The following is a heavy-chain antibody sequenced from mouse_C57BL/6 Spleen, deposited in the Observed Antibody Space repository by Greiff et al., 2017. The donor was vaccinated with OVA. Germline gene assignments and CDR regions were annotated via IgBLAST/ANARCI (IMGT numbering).Heavy chain of an antibody. CDR1: GYTFTSYW. V-gene: IGHV1-72*01. CDR2: IAPNSGGT. Sequence: QVKLQQPGAELVKPGASVKLSCKASGYTFTSYWMHWVKQRPGRGLEWIGRIAPNSGGTKYNEKFKSKATLNVDKPSSTAYMQLSSLTSEDSAVYYSARKRSILYYFDYWGQGTTLTVSS. D-gene: IGHD2-3*01. CDR3: ARKRSILYYFDY. J-gene: IGHJ2*01.